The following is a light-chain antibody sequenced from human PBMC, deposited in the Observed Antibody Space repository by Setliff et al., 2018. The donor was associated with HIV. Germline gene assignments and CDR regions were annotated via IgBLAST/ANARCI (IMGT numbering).Light chain of an antibody. CDR1: SSDVGGYNY. CDR2: DVS. Sequence: QSALTQPASVSGSPGQSITISCTGTSSDVGGYNYVSWYQQHPGKAPKLMIYDVSKWPSGVSNRFSGSKSGNPASLTISGLQTEDEADYYCSSYTSSSTYVFGTGTKVTVL. CDR3: SSYTSSSTYV. J-gene: IGLJ1*01. V-gene: IGLV2-14*01.